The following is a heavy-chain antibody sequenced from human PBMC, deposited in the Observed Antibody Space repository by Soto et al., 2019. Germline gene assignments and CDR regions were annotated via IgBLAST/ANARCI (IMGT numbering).Heavy chain of an antibody. CDR1: GFPFTTYG. V-gene: IGHV3-30*03. Sequence: QVQLVESGGGVDQPGRSLRLSCAASGFPFTTYGMHWVREGPGKGLEWVAVISYDGSNKYYADSVKGRFTISRDNSKNTLYLQMNSLRPEDTALYYCVGGQYYFDYRGQGTLVTVSS. J-gene: IGHJ4*02. CDR2: ISYDGSNK. CDR3: VGGQYYFDY. D-gene: IGHD3-10*01.